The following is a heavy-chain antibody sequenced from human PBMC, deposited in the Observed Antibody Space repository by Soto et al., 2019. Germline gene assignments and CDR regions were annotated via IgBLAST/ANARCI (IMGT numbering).Heavy chain of an antibody. V-gene: IGHV4-4*02. CDR1: GGSISSSNW. CDR2: IYHSGST. D-gene: IGHD6-13*01. J-gene: IGHJ6*02. CDR3: ARDLDIAAAGGGDYYYGMDV. Sequence: PSETLSLTCAVSGGSISSSNWWSWVRQPPGKGLEWIGEIYHSGSTNYNPSLKSRVTISVDKSKNQFSLKLSSVTAADTAVYYCARDLDIAAAGGGDYYYGMDVWGQGTTVTVSS.